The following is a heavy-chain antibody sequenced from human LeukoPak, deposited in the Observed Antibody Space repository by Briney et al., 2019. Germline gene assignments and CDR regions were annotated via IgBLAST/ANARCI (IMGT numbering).Heavy chain of an antibody. D-gene: IGHD2-2*01. CDR2: ISAYNGNT. V-gene: IGHV1-18*01. CDR3: ARRYCSSTSCLARAYYMDV. CDR1: GYTFTSYG. Sequence: ASVKVSCKASGYTFTSYGISRVRQAPGQGLEWMGWISAYNGNTNYAQKLQGRVTMTTDTSTSTAYMELRSLRSDDTAVYYCARRYCSSTSCLARAYYMDVWGKGTTVTVSS. J-gene: IGHJ6*03.